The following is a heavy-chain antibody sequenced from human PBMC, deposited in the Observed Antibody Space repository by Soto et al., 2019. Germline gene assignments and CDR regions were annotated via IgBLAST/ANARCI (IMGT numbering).Heavy chain of an antibody. Sequence: EVQLVESGGGLVQPGESLRLSCEASGFTFSNCAMNWVRQAPGKGLEWVSYISTGNTIYYADSVKGRFTVSRDNARNSLYLQMSSLTDEDTAVYYCARQRQRDSSAWDWGQGTLVTVSS. CDR1: GFTFSNCA. V-gene: IGHV3-48*02. CDR2: ISTGNTI. CDR3: ARQRQRDSSAWD. D-gene: IGHD3-22*01. J-gene: IGHJ4*02.